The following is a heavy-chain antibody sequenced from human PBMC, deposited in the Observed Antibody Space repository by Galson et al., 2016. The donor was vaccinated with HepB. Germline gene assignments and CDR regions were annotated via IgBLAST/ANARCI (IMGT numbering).Heavy chain of an antibody. CDR2: ILVGAGNT. CDR1: GFTFTSSA. V-gene: IGHV1-58*01. D-gene: IGHD3-16*01. Sequence: SVKVSCKASGFTFTSSAVQWVRQARGQGLEWIGWILVGAGNTNYAQSFQGRDNITRDKAASTAYMELSGLTSEDTAVYYCAAEGGSYYYGLDVWGQGTTVTVSS. CDR3: AAEGGSYYYGLDV. J-gene: IGHJ6*02.